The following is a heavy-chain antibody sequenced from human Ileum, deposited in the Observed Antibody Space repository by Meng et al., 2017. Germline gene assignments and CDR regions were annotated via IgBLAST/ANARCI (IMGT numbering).Heavy chain of an antibody. CDR2: INQDGSQQ. Sequence: GESLKISCAASGFNFTNFWMTWVRQTSGKGLEWVAIINQDGSQQTYLDSVKGRFTISRDNAKKSLYLQMNSLRAEDTAVYYCARGSGWVFDNWGQGTLVTVYS. CDR1: GFNFTNFW. V-gene: IGHV3-7*01. D-gene: IGHD1-26*01. CDR3: ARGSGWVFDN. J-gene: IGHJ4*02.